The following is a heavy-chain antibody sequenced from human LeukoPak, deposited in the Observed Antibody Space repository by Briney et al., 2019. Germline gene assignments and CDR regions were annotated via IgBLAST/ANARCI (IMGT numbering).Heavy chain of an antibody. CDR1: GFTFGDYA. Sequence: QPGRSLRLSCTASGFTFGDYAMSWVRQPPGKGLEWVGFIRSKAYGGTTEYAASVKGRFTISRDDSKSIAYPQMNSLKTEDTAVYYCWVCYYDSSGYCDYWGQGTLVTVSS. V-gene: IGHV3-49*04. J-gene: IGHJ4*02. CDR2: IRSKAYGGTT. D-gene: IGHD3-22*01. CDR3: WVCYYDSSGYCDY.